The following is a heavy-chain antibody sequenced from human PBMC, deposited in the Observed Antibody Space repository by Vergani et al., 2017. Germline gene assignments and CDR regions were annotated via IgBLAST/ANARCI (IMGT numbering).Heavy chain of an antibody. V-gene: IGHV3-53*01. CDR1: GFTVSTNY. CDR2: IYSGGST. D-gene: IGHD3-10*01. Sequence: EVQLLESGGGLVQPGGSLRLSCAASGFTVSTNYMSWVRQAPGKGLEWVSVIYSGGSTYYADSVKGRFTISRDNSKNTVYLQMNSLRAEDTAVYYCARDQNYGSGSWDYWGQGTLVTVSS. CDR3: ARDQNYGSGSWDY. J-gene: IGHJ4*02.